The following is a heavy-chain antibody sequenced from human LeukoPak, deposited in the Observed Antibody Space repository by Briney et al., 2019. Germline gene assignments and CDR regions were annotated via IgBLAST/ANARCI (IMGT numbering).Heavy chain of an antibody. J-gene: IGHJ5*02. CDR3: ARPGSSGWYTGNWFDP. V-gene: IGHV4-39*01. CDR1: GGSISGSSYY. Sequence: SGTLSLTCTVSGGSISGSSYYWGWIRQPPGKGLEWIGSIYDSGITYYNPSLKSRVIISVDTSKNQFSLKLSSVTAADTAAYYCARPGSSGWYTGNWFDPWGQGTLVTVSS. CDR2: IYDSGIT. D-gene: IGHD6-19*01.